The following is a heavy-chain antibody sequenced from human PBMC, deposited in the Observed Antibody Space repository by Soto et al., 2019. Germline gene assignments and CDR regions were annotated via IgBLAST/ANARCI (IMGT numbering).Heavy chain of an antibody. D-gene: IGHD3-22*01. CDR1: GGSISSGGYS. CDR3: ARGIGVTMIVGGYFDL. J-gene: IGHJ2*01. CDR2: IYHSGST. V-gene: IGHV4-30-2*01. Sequence: QLQLQESGSGLVKPSQTLSLTCAVSGGSISSGGYSWSWIRQPPGKGLEWIGYIYHSGSTYYNPSLKSRVTISVDRSKNQFSLKLSSVTTADTAVYYCARGIGVTMIVGGYFDLWGRGTLVTVSS.